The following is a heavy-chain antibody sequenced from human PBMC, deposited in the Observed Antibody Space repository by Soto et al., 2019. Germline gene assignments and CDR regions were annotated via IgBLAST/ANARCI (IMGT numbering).Heavy chain of an antibody. CDR2: ISGSGGRT. CDR3: AKGGYYSLFDI. Sequence: GGSLRLSCVASGFPFRSYAISWVRQTPEKGLEWVSGISGSGGRTYYADSVKGRFTISRDNSNNTLSLQMHSLGVEDTAVYFCAKGGYYSLFDIWGQGTMVTVSS. J-gene: IGHJ3*02. V-gene: IGHV3-23*01. D-gene: IGHD2-15*01. CDR1: GFPFRSYA.